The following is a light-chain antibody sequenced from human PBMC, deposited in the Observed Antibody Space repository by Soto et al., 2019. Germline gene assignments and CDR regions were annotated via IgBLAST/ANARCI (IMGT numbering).Light chain of an antibody. CDR2: LAS. J-gene: IGKJ1*01. V-gene: IGKV2-28*01. CDR1: QSLLHSNGNHY. CDR3: MQALHTPRT. Sequence: DIVMTQSPLSLSFTPGEPASISCRSSQSLLHSNGNHYLEWYFQKPGQSPQLLIYLASIRASGVPDRFSGGGSGTDFTLKISRVEAEDVGVYYCMQALHTPRTFGQGTKV.